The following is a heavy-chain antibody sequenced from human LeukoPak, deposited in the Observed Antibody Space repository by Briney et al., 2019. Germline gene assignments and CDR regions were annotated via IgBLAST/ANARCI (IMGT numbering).Heavy chain of an antibody. V-gene: IGHV1-2*02. Sequence: ASVTVSCKASGCTFVDYYLYWVRQAPGQGLEWMGWLNPRSGATNYAQKFQARVTITRDTSINTAYMELSRLRSDDTAVYYCARDHRRGSTGYDMPADWGQGTLVTVSA. CDR2: LNPRSGAT. J-gene: IGHJ4*02. CDR3: ARDHRRGSTGYDMPAD. CDR1: GCTFVDYY. D-gene: IGHD5-12*01.